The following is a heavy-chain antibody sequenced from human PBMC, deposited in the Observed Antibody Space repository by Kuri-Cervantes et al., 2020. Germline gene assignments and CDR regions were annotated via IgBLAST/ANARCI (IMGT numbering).Heavy chain of an antibody. J-gene: IGHJ4*02. V-gene: IGHV1-8*01. CDR3: ARVGYGVVAAIDY. CDR2: MSPNSGNT. D-gene: IGHD2-15*01. Sequence: ASVKVSCKASGYTFTSYDINWVRQATGQGLEWMGWMSPNSGNTGYAQKFQGRVTITRDTSASTAYMELSSLRSEDTAVYYCARVGYGVVAAIDYWGQGTLVTVSS. CDR1: GYTFTSYD.